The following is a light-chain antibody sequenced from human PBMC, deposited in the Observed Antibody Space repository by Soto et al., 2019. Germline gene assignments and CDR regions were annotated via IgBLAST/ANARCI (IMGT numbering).Light chain of an antibody. CDR2: EVS. Sequence: QCVLAQPPSASGSPGQSVTISCTGTSSDVGGYNYVSWYQQHPGKAPKLMIYEVSKRPSGVPDRFSGSKSGNTASLTVSGLQAEDEADYSCSSYTSSDTYVFGTGTKVTVL. CDR1: SSDVGGYNY. J-gene: IGLJ1*01. CDR3: SSYTSSDTYV. V-gene: IGLV2-8*01.